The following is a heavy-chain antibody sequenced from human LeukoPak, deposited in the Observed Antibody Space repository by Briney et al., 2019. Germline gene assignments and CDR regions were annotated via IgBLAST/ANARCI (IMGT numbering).Heavy chain of an antibody. D-gene: IGHD3-3*01. J-gene: IGHJ3*02. CDR2: IYHSGST. Sequence: PSGTLSLTCAVSGGSISSSNWWSWVRQPPGKGLEWIGYIYHSGSTYYNPSLKSRVTISVDRSKNQFSLKLSSVTAADTAVYYCAREYYDFWSGHRGDAFDIWGQGTMVTVSS. CDR3: AREYYDFWSGHRGDAFDI. V-gene: IGHV4-4*02. CDR1: GGSISSSNW.